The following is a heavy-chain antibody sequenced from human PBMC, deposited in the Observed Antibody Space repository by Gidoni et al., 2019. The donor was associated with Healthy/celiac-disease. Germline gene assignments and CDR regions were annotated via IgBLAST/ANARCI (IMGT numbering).Heavy chain of an antibody. J-gene: IGHJ4*02. CDR1: GVTFSSYG. V-gene: IGHV3-33*01. Sequence: QVQLVESGGGVVQPGRSMRLSCAASGVTFSSYGMHWVRQAPGKGLEWVAVIWYDGSNKYYADSVKGRFTISRDNSKNTLYLQMNSLRAEDTAVYYCARDRKKDYFDYWGQGTLVTVSS. CDR3: ARDRKKDYFDY. CDR2: IWYDGSNK.